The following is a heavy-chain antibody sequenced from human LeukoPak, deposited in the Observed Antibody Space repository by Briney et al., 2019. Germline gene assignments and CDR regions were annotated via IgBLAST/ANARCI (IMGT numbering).Heavy chain of an antibody. Sequence: GGSLRLSCAASGFTFSSYSMNWVRQAPGKGLEGVSSISSSRNYIYYEDSVKGRFTISRDNAKNSLYLQMNSLRAEDTAVYYCARDYGPTGYRYGYVDYWGQGTLVTVSS. CDR1: GFTFSSYS. D-gene: IGHD5-18*01. CDR3: ARDYGPTGYRYGYVDY. CDR2: ISSSRNYI. V-gene: IGHV3-21*01. J-gene: IGHJ4*02.